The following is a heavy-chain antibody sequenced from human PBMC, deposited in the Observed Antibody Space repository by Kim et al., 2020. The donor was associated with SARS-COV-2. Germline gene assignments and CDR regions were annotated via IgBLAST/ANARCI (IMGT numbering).Heavy chain of an antibody. CDR3: ATVIFYYDAGYFKN. Sequence: AYSVRDRFIISREQSKNTLYLQMNSLGAEDTAVYYCATVIFYYDAGYFKNWGQGTLVTVSS. J-gene: IGHJ1*01. D-gene: IGHD3-22*01. V-gene: IGHV3-30*07.